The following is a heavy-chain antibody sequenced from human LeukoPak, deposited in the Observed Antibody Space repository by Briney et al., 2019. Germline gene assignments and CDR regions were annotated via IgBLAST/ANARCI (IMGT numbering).Heavy chain of an antibody. CDR1: GFTFRGYR. V-gene: IGHV3-48*01. CDR3: AREYCSGGSCDESMDV. CDR2: ISSTSSVI. D-gene: IGHD2-15*01. Sequence: PGGPLRLPCEASGFTFRGYRMNWVGKAPGKGREGVYYISSTSSVIYYADSVKGRFTISRDNAKNSLYLQMNSLRAEDTAVYYCAREYCSGGSCDESMDVWGKGTTVTVSS. J-gene: IGHJ6*03.